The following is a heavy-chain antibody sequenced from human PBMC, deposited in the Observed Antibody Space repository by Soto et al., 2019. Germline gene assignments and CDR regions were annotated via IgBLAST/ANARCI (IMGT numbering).Heavy chain of an antibody. CDR2: ISAYNGNT. J-gene: IGHJ3*02. Sequence: ASVKVSCKASGYTFTSYGISWVRQAPGQGLEWVGWISAYNGNTNYAQKLQGRVTMTTDTSTSTAYMELRSLRSDDTAVYYCTIVVPAANGFYRAFDIWGQGTVVTVSS. V-gene: IGHV1-18*01. D-gene: IGHD2-2*01. CDR1: GYTFTSYG. CDR3: TIVVPAANGFYRAFDI.